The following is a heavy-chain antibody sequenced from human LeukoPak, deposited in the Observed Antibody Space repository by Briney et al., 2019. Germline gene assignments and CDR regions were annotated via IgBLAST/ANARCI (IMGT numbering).Heavy chain of an antibody. V-gene: IGHV4-39*01. D-gene: IGHD5-12*01. CDR3: ARRGYGGLIDY. J-gene: IGHJ4*02. CDR2: IYYSEST. CDR1: GGSISSISYY. Sequence: PSETLSLTCTVSGGSISSISYYWGWIRQPPGKGLEWIGRIYYSESTYNNPSLKSRVTISVDTSKHQFSLKLSSVTAADTAVYYCARRGYGGLIDYWGQGTLVTVSS.